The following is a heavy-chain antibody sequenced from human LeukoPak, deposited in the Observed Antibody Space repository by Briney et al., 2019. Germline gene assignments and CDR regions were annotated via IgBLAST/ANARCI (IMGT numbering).Heavy chain of an antibody. J-gene: IGHJ4*02. Sequence: AGSLTLSFAASGVRFGSCSRSWVHHSPRKWLECFSSISSSSSYIYYADSVKGRFTISRDNAKNSLYLQMNSLRAEDTAVYYCVDSVPGDLVFDYWGQGTLVTVSS. CDR1: GVRFGSCS. V-gene: IGHV3-21*01. D-gene: IGHD7-27*01. CDR2: ISSSSSYI. CDR3: VDSVPGDLVFDY.